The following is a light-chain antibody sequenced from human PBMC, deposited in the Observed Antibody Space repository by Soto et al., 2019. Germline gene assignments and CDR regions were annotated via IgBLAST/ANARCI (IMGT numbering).Light chain of an antibody. CDR3: QQYDNWPLT. J-gene: IGKJ4*01. Sequence: EFVLTQSPGTLSLSPGERSTLSCMASQSLANSFIAWYQQKPGQAPRLLIYGASSRATGIPDRFSGSGSGTEFTLTISSLQSEDFAAYFCQQYDNWPLTFGGGTKVDIK. CDR2: GAS. CDR1: QSLANSF. V-gene: IGKV3-20*01.